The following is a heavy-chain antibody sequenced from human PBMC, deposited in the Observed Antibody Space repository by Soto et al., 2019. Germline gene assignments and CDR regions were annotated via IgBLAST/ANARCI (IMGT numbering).Heavy chain of an antibody. D-gene: IGHD4-17*01. Sequence: AVKVSCKASGGTFSSYAISSVRQAPGQGREWMGGIIPIFGTANYAQKFQGRITITADESTSTAYMERSSLTSEDTAVYYFATEKTYGGTPECMDPWGQGTMVTVSS. J-gene: IGHJ6*02. V-gene: IGHV1-69*13. CDR1: GGTFSSYA. CDR2: IIPIFGTA. CDR3: ATEKTYGGTPECMDP.